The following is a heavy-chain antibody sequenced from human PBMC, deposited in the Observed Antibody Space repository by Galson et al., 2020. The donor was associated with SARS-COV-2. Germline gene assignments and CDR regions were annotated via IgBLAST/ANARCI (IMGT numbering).Heavy chain of an antibody. Sequence: ASVKVSCKVSGYTLTELSMHWVRQAPGKGLEWMGGFDPEDGETIYAQKFQGRVTMTEDTSTDTAYMELSSLRSEDTAVYYCATEQMGSRNWNSAEKNWFDPWSQGTLVTVSS. D-gene: IGHD1-1*01. CDR1: GYTLTELS. J-gene: IGHJ5*02. V-gene: IGHV1-24*01. CDR2: FDPEDGET. CDR3: ATEQMGSRNWNSAEKNWFDP.